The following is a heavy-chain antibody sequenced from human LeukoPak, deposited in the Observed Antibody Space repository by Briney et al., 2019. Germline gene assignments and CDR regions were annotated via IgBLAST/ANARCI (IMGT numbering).Heavy chain of an antibody. J-gene: IGHJ5*02. CDR3: ARDGNGGNSWGWFDP. D-gene: IGHD4-23*01. V-gene: IGHV4-39*07. Sequence: SETLSLTCTVSGGSIFSSNSYWGWIRQPPGKGLEWIGSIYYSGNTYYNPSLKSRVTMSVALSKNQFSLNLNSVTAADTAVYYCARDGNGGNSWGWFDPWGQGTLVTVSA. CDR2: IYYSGNT. CDR1: GGSIFSSNSY.